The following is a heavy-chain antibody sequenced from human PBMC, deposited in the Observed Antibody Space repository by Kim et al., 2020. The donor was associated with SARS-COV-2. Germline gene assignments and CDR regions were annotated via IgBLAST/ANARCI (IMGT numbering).Heavy chain of an antibody. CDR3: ARDFRGLWFGELFASDAFDI. Sequence: ASVKVSCKASGYTFTSYGISWVRQAPGQGLEWMGWISAYNGNTNYAQKLQGRVTMTTDTSTSTAYMELRSLRSDDTAVYYCARDFRGLWFGELFASDAFDIWGQGTMVTVSS. CDR1: GYTFTSYG. V-gene: IGHV1-18*01. CDR2: ISAYNGNT. J-gene: IGHJ3*02. D-gene: IGHD3-10*01.